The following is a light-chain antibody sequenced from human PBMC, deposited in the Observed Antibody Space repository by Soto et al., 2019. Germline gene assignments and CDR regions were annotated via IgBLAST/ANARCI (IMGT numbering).Light chain of an antibody. V-gene: IGKV3-15*01. Sequence: EIVMTQSPATLSVSPGERATLSCRANQSVSSNLAWYQQKPGQAPRLLIYGVSTRATGIPARFSGSGSGTEFTLTISSLQSEDFAVYYCQQYNNWYTFGQGTKLEIK. J-gene: IGKJ2*01. CDR1: QSVSSN. CDR3: QQYNNWYT. CDR2: GVS.